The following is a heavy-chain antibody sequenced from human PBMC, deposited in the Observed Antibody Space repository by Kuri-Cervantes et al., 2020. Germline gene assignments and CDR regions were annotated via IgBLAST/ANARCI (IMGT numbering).Heavy chain of an antibody. Sequence: SLKISCAASGFTFDDYAMHWVRQAPGKGLEWVSGISWNSGSIGYADSVKGRFTISRDNANHSLYLQMSSLRAEDTAVYYCARDMTHPMATIIAYYYYGLDVWGQGTTITVSS. CDR2: ISWNSGSI. D-gene: IGHD5-24*01. CDR1: GFTFDDYA. CDR3: ARDMTHPMATIIAYYYYGLDV. J-gene: IGHJ6*02. V-gene: IGHV3-9*01.